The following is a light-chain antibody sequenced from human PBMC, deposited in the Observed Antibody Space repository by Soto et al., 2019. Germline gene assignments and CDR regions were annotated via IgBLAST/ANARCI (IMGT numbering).Light chain of an antibody. J-gene: IGKJ5*01. CDR2: GAS. CDR1: QSVSSSY. V-gene: IGKV3-20*01. CDR3: QQYGSSSPIT. Sequence: EIVLTQSPGTLSLSPGERATLSCRASQSVSSSYLAWYQQKPGQAPRLLIYGASSRATGIPDRFSGSVSGTDFTLAISSLEPDDFAVYYCQQYGSSSPITFGQGTLLEIK.